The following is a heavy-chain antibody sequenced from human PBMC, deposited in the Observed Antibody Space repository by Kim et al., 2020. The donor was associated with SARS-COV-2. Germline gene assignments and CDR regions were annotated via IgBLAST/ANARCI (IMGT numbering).Heavy chain of an antibody. CDR1: GGSISSYY. Sequence: SETLSLTCTVSGGSISSYYWSWIRQPPGKGLEWIGYIYYSGSTNYNPSLKSRVTISVDTSKNQFSLKLSSVTAADTAVYYCARTVLYDYVWGSYRSRDYYCGMDVWGQGTTVTVSS. V-gene: IGHV4-59*01. CDR3: ARTVLYDYVWGSYRSRDYYCGMDV. CDR2: IYYSGST. D-gene: IGHD3-16*02. J-gene: IGHJ6*02.